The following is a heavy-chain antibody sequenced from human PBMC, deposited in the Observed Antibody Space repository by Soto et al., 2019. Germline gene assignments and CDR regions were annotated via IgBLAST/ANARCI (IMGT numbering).Heavy chain of an antibody. CDR1: GGSISSSSYY. V-gene: IGHV4-39*01. D-gene: IGHD6-13*01. CDR2: IYYSGST. Sequence: SETLSLTCTVSGGSISSSSYYWGWIRQPPGKGLEWIGSIYYSGSTYYNPSLKSRVTISVDTSKNQFSLKLSSVTAADTAVYYCARSSYYFCIAAAGPVNYWGQGTLVTVSA. J-gene: IGHJ4*02. CDR3: ARSSYYFCIAAAGPVNY.